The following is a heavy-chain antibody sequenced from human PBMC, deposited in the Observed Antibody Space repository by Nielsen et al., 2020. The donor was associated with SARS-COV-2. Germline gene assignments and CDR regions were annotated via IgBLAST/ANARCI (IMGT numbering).Heavy chain of an antibody. J-gene: IGHJ4*02. CDR2: ISGSSGYI. CDR3: TRAGGLNDY. Sequence: GESLKISCAASGSTFSSYGMNWVRQAPGKGLEWVSSISGSSGYITYSDSVKGRFTISRDNANNSLYLQINSLRAEDSAIYYCTRAGGLNDYWGQGTLVTVSS. D-gene: IGHD6-25*01. CDR1: GSTFSSYG. V-gene: IGHV3-21*01.